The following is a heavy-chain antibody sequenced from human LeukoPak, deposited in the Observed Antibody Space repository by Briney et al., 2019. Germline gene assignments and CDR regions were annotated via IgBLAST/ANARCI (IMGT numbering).Heavy chain of an antibody. J-gene: IGHJ3*02. Sequence: GGSLRLSCAASGFTFSSYSMNWVRQAPGKGLEWVSSISSSSSYIYYADSVRGRFTISRDNAKNSLYLQMNSLRAEDTAVYYCAREPPRGPHYEYSSSFSEAFDIWGQGTMVTVSS. V-gene: IGHV3-21*01. CDR2: ISSSSSYI. CDR3: AREPPRGPHYEYSSSFSEAFDI. CDR1: GFTFSSYS. D-gene: IGHD6-6*01.